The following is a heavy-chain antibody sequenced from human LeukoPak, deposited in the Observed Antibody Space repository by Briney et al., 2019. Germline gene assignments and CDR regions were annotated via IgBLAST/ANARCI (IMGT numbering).Heavy chain of an antibody. V-gene: IGHV3-23*01. CDR1: GFTFSIYA. CDR3: AKGGRTGSYLDY. Sequence: GGSLRLSCAASGFTFSIYAVSWVRQAPGKGLEWVSVISGSGGSTYYADSVKGRFTISRDNSKNTLYLQINSLRAEDTAVYYCAKGGRTGSYLDYWGQGTLVTVSS. D-gene: IGHD3/OR15-3a*01. CDR2: ISGSGGST. J-gene: IGHJ4*02.